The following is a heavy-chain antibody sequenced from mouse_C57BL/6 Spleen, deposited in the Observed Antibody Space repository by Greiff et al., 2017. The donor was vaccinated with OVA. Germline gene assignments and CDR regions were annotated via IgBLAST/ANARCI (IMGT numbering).Heavy chain of an antibody. V-gene: IGHV1-26*01. Sequence: EVQLQQSGPELVKPGASVKISCKASGYTFTDYYMNWVKQSHGKSLEWIGDINPNNGGTSYNQKFKGKATLTVDKSSSTAYMKLRSLPSEDSAVYYCGRTAVVATTYFDYWGQGTTLTVSS. CDR1: GYTFTDYY. J-gene: IGHJ2*01. D-gene: IGHD1-1*01. CDR3: GRTAVVATTYFDY. CDR2: INPNNGGT.